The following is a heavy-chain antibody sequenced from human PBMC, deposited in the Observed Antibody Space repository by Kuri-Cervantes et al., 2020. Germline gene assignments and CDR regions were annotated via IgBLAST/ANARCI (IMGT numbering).Heavy chain of an antibody. CDR1: GFTFSSYA. V-gene: IGHV3-23*01. J-gene: IGHJ4*02. CDR2: ISTSGGGT. Sequence: GESLKISCAASGFTFSSYAMSWVRQAPGEGLEWVSAISTSGGGTYCADSVKGRFTISRDNAKNSLYLQMNSLRAEDTAVYYCAGVVAASQAKLVWGQGTLVTVSS. D-gene: IGHD2-15*01. CDR3: AGVVAASQAKLV.